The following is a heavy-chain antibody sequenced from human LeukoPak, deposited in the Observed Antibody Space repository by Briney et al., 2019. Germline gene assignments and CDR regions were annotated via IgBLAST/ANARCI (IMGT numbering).Heavy chain of an antibody. Sequence: GGSLRLSCAASGFTFSSYEMNWVRQAPGKGLEWVSYISSSGGTIYYADSVKGRFTISRDKATNSLYLQMNSLRAEDTAVYYCARAVEIVGATTYEYYYYYYYMDVWGKGTTVTVSS. J-gene: IGHJ6*03. D-gene: IGHD1-26*01. V-gene: IGHV3-48*03. CDR3: ARAVEIVGATTYEYYYYYYYMDV. CDR2: ISSSGGTI. CDR1: GFTFSSYE.